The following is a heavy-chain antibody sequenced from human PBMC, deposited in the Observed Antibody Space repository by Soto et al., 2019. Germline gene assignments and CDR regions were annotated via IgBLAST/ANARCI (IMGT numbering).Heavy chain of an antibody. Sequence: SETLSLTCAVYGGSFSGYYWSWIRQPPGKGLEWIGEINHSGSTNYNPSLKSRVTISVDTSKNQFSLKLSSVTAADTAVYYCARGPVGHYWGQGTLVTVSS. CDR3: ARGPVGHY. V-gene: IGHV4-34*01. J-gene: IGHJ4*02. D-gene: IGHD1-26*01. CDR2: INHSGST. CDR1: GGSFSGYY.